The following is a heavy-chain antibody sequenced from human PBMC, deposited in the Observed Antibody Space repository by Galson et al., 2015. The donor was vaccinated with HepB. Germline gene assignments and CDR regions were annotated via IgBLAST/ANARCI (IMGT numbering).Heavy chain of an antibody. D-gene: IGHD1-26*01. CDR2: INPNSGGT. V-gene: IGHV1-2*04. Sequence: SVKVSCKASGYTFTGYYMHWVRQAPGQGLEWMGWINPNSGGTNYAQKFQGWVTMTRDTSISTAYMELSRLRSDDTAVYYCARGGGSYYFWYFDLWGRGTLVTVSS. CDR1: GYTFTGYY. J-gene: IGHJ2*01. CDR3: ARGGGSYYFWYFDL.